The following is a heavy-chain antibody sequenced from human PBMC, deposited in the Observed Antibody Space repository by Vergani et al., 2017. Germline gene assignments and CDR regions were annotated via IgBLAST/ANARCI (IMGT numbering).Heavy chain of an antibody. J-gene: IGHJ2*01. CDR3: AREVKQRGRNYCDSSGYWYFDL. CDR1: GGSISSGDYY. Sequence: QLQLQESGPGLVKPSQTLSLTCTVSGGSISSGDYYWSWIRQPPGKGLEWIGYIYYSGSTYYNPSLKSRVTISVDTSKNQFSLKLSSVTAADTAVYYCAREVKQRGRNYCDSSGYWYFDLWGRGTLVTVSS. V-gene: IGHV4-30-4*08. CDR2: IYYSGST. D-gene: IGHD3-22*01.